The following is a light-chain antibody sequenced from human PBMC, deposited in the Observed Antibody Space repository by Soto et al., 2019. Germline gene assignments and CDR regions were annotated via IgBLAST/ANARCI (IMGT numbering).Light chain of an antibody. Sequence: DIQMTQSPSSLSASVGDRVTITCRESQSISSYLNWYQQKPGKAPKFLIYAASSLQSGVPSRFSGSGSGTDFTLTISSLQPEDFATYYCQQSYSTPFLFGQGTKLEIK. CDR1: QSISSY. V-gene: IGKV1-39*01. J-gene: IGKJ2*01. CDR2: AAS. CDR3: QQSYSTPFL.